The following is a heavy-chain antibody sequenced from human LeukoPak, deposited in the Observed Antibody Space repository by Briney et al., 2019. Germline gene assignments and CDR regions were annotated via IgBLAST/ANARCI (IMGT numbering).Heavy chain of an antibody. V-gene: IGHV4-39*01. CDR3: MRHEEEDGYNAKPFDF. CDR1: GGSISNSNYY. D-gene: IGHD5-24*01. J-gene: IGHJ4*02. CDR2: IYYSGNT. Sequence: SETLSLTCTVSGGSISNSNYYWGWVRQPPGKGLEWIGTIYYSGNTYYTPSLKSRVTISVDTSKNQFSLRLSPVTAADTAVYFCMRHEEEDGYNAKPFDFWGQGTLVTVSS.